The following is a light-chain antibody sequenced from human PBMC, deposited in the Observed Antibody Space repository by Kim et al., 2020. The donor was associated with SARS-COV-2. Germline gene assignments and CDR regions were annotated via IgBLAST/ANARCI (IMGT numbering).Light chain of an antibody. CDR2: AAS. V-gene: IGKV1-39*01. CDR1: QSISSY. CDR3: QQSYSTRYT. J-gene: IGKJ2*01. Sequence: AAVGDRVTITCRASQSISSYLNWYQQEPGKAPKLLIYAASSLQSGVPSRFSGNESGTDFTLTISSLQPEDFATYYCQQSYSTRYTFGQGTKLEI.